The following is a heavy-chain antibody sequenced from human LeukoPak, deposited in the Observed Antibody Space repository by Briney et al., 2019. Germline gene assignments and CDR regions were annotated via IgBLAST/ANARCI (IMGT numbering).Heavy chain of an antibody. V-gene: IGHV3-21*01. CDR3: AREHSSWYGYDY. CDR2: ISSSSSYI. D-gene: IGHD6-13*01. Sequence: PGGSLRLSCAASGFTFSSYSMNWVRQAPGKGLEWVSSISSSSSYIYYADSVKGRFTISRDNAKNSLYLQMSSLRAEDTAVYYCAREHSSWYGYDYWGQGTLVTVSS. J-gene: IGHJ4*02. CDR1: GFTFSSYS.